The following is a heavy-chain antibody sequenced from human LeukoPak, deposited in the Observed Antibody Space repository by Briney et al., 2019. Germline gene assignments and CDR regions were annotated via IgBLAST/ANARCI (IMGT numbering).Heavy chain of an antibody. Sequence: GGSLRLSCGASGFTFSSAGMDWVRQAPGKGLEWVAAISYDGSNKLYADSVKGRFTISRDNSKNTLYLQMNSLRAEDTAVYYCAKALGYCSSTSCHPSYYYGMDVWGQGTTVTVSS. V-gene: IGHV3-30*18. J-gene: IGHJ6*02. CDR1: GFTFSSAG. CDR2: ISYDGSNK. D-gene: IGHD2-2*01. CDR3: AKALGYCSSTSCHPSYYYGMDV.